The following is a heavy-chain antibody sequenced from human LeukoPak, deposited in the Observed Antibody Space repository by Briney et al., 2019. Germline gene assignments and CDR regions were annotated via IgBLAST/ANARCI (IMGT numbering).Heavy chain of an antibody. Sequence: GGSLRLSCAASGFTFSSYAMHWVRQAPGKGLEWVAVISYDGSNKYYADSVKGRFTISRDKSKNTLYLQMNSLRAEDTAVYYCARATYSGSYEGQDDWGQGTMVTVSS. J-gene: IGHJ3*01. D-gene: IGHD1-26*01. CDR2: ISYDGSNK. CDR3: ARATYSGSYEGQDD. CDR1: GFTFSSYA. V-gene: IGHV3-30-3*01.